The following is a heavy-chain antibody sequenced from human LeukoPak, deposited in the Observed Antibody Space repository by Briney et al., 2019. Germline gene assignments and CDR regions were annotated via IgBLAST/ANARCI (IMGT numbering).Heavy chain of an antibody. V-gene: IGHV4-59*01. CDR2: IYYSGST. D-gene: IGHD3-22*01. CDR3: ARGGLENGYHSNDGFDI. J-gene: IGHJ3*02. CDR1: GGSISGYY. Sequence: SETLSLTCTVSGGSISGYYRSWIRQPPGKGLEWIGYIYYSGSTKYNPSLKSRVTMSVDTSRNQFSLKLSSVTAADTAVYYCARGGLENGYHSNDGFDIWGQGTMVTVSS.